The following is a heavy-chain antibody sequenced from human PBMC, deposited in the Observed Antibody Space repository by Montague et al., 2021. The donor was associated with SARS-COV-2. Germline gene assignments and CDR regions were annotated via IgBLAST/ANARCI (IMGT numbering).Heavy chain of an antibody. V-gene: IGHV4-61*01. Sequence: SETLSLTCTVSGGSISSGSYYWSWIRQPPGKGLEWIGYIYYSGSTNYNPSLKSRVTISVGTSKNQFSLKLSSVTAADTAVYYCARAYYDSSGYYGYFDYWGQGTLVTVSS. CDR1: GGSISSGSYY. CDR2: IYYSGST. D-gene: IGHD3-22*01. CDR3: ARAYYDSSGYYGYFDY. J-gene: IGHJ4*02.